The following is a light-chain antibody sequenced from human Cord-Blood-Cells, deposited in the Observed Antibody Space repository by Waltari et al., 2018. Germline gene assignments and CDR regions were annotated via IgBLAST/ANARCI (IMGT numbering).Light chain of an antibody. V-gene: IGKV1-5*03. CDR1: QSISSW. CDR2: KAS. CDR3: QQYNSYSMST. J-gene: IGKJ5*01. Sequence: DIQMTQSPSTLSASVGDRVTITGRASQSISSWLAWYQQKPGKAPKSLIYKASSLESGVPSRFSDSGSGTEFTLTISSLQPDDFATYYCQQYNSYSMSTFGQGTRLEIK.